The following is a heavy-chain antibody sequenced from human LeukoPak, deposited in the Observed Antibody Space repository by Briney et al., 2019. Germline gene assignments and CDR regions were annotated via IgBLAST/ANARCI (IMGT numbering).Heavy chain of an antibody. CDR3: AKAPGGIVGY. Sequence: SGGSLRLSCAASGFTFSSYGMTWVRQAPGKGLEWVSYISSSSSTIYYADSVKGRFTISRDNSKNTLYLQMNSLRAEDTAVYFCAKAPGGIVGYWGQGTLVTVSS. J-gene: IGHJ4*02. D-gene: IGHD3-16*01. CDR1: GFTFSSYG. CDR2: ISSSSSTI. V-gene: IGHV3-48*01.